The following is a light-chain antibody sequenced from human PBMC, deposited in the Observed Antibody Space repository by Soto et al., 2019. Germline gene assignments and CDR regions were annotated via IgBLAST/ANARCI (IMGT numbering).Light chain of an antibody. CDR1: QSISRW. V-gene: IGKV1-5*03. Sequence: SPTRSAASRAGGLTIAVRASQSISRWLAWYQQKPGKAPKLLIYEASNLETGVPSRFGGSGSGTEFTLIISSLQSDDSAIYYCQQYDSSPWTFGQGTKVDIK. CDR3: QQYDSSPWT. CDR2: EAS. J-gene: IGKJ1*01.